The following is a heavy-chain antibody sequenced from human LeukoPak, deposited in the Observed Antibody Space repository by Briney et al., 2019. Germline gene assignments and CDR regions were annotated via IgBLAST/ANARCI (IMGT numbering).Heavy chain of an antibody. J-gene: IGHJ4*02. Sequence: GGSLRLSCAASGFTFRSYAMSWVRQAPGKGLEWVSAISGSGGSTYYADSVKGRFTISRDNSKNTLYLQMNSLRAEDTAVYYCAKQSSNYYGSGNFDYWGQGTLVTVSS. D-gene: IGHD3-10*01. CDR3: AKQSSNYYGSGNFDY. CDR2: ISGSGGST. V-gene: IGHV3-23*01. CDR1: GFTFRSYA.